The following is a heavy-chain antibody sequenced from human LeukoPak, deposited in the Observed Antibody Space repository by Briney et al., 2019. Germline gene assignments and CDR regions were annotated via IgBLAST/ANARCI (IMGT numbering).Heavy chain of an antibody. Sequence: ASVKVSCKASGYTFTSYGISWVRQAPGQGLEWMGWISAYNGNTNYAQKLQGRVTMTTDTSTSTAYMELSSLRSEDTAVYYCARAYSGYVNFDYWGQGTLVTVSS. CDR3: ARAYSGYVNFDY. CDR2: ISAYNGNT. J-gene: IGHJ4*02. D-gene: IGHD5-12*01. V-gene: IGHV1-18*01. CDR1: GYTFTSYG.